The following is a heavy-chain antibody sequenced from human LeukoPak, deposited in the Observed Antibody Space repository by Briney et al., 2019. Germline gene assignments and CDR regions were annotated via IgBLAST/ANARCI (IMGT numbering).Heavy chain of an antibody. CDR1: GYTFTSYG. D-gene: IGHD3-22*01. V-gene: IGHV1-18*01. Sequence: ASVKVSCKASGYTFTSYGISWVRQAPGQGLEWMGWISAYNGNTNYAQKFQGRVTMTRDTSISTAYMELSRLRSDDTAVYYCALSSNYYDSSGYSYWGQGTLVTVSS. CDR2: ISAYNGNT. J-gene: IGHJ4*02. CDR3: ALSSNYYDSSGYSY.